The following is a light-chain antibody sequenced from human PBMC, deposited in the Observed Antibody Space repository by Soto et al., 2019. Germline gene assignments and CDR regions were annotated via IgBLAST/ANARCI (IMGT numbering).Light chain of an antibody. CDR1: SSDVGGNKY. Sequence: QSVLGQPAAVSVSPEQSITISCTETSSDVGGNKYVSWYQQYPVKVPKLLINKVTNRPSGVSYRFSGSKYGNTASLTISALLAEDEADYLCASSTSASLYVFGTGTKVTVL. CDR2: KVT. V-gene: IGLV2-14*01. J-gene: IGLJ1*01. CDR3: ASSTSASLYV.